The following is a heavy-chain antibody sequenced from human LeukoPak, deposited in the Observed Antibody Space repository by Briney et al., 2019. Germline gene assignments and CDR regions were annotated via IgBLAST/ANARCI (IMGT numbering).Heavy chain of an antibody. CDR2: ISYDGSNK. D-gene: IGHD6-19*01. CDR1: GFTFSSYA. J-gene: IGHJ4*02. Sequence: GRSLRLSCAASGFTFSSYAMHWVRQAPGKGLEWVAVISYDGSNKYYADSVKGRFTISRDNSKNTLYLQINSLRAEDTAVYYCAREPPGEQWLVPNYFDYWGQGTLVPVSS. CDR3: AREPPGEQWLVPNYFDY. V-gene: IGHV3-30-3*01.